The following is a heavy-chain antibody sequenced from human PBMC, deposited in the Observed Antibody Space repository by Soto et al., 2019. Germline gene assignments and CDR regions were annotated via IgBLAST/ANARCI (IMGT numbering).Heavy chain of an antibody. CDR1: GGSISSGGYY. V-gene: IGHV4-31*03. CDR3: ASIPHYYDSSGNGEY. CDR2: TYYSGST. J-gene: IGHJ4*02. D-gene: IGHD3-22*01. Sequence: PSETLSLPCTVSGGSISSGGYYWSWIRQHPGKGLEWIGYTYYSGSTYYNPSLTSRVTISVDTSKNQFSLKLSSVTAADTAVYYCASIPHYYDSSGNGEYWDQGTLETVSS.